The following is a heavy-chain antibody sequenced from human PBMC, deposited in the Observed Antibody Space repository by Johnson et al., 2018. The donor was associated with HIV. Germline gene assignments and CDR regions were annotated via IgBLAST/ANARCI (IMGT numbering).Heavy chain of an antibody. Sequence: MQLVESGGGLVQPGGSLRLSCAASGLTFSSHGMHWVRQAPGKGLEWVALISYDGSNKYYADSVKGRFTISRDNAKNSLYLQMNSLRAEDTALFYCAKGTGDKGTIPEDAFDIWGQGTMVTVSS. CDR1: GLTFSSHG. V-gene: IGHV3-30*18. CDR2: ISYDGSNK. D-gene: IGHD7-27*01. J-gene: IGHJ3*02. CDR3: AKGTGDKGTIPEDAFDI.